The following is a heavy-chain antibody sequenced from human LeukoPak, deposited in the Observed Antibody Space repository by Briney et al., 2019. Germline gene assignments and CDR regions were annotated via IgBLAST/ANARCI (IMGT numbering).Heavy chain of an antibody. V-gene: IGHV1-2*02. CDR2: INPNSGGT. J-gene: IGHJ4*02. D-gene: IGHD2-15*01. CDR3: ARGCGGGSCYSLGKEVIDY. CDR1: GYTFTGYY. Sequence: ASVNVSCKASGYTFTGYYMHWVRQAPGQGLEWMGWINPNSGGTNYAQKFQGRVTMTRNTSISTAYMELSSLRSKDTAVYYCARGCGGGSCYSLGKEVIDYWGQGTLVTVSS.